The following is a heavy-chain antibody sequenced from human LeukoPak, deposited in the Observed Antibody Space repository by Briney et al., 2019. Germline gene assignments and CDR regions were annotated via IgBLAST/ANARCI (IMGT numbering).Heavy chain of an antibody. D-gene: IGHD5-24*01. V-gene: IGHV1-69*04. J-gene: IGHJ5*02. CDR2: IIPILGVA. Sequence: SVKVSCKASGGTFSSYGISWVRQAPGQGLEWMGRIIPILGVANYAQRFQGRVTITADRSTSTAYMELSSLRSVDTAVYYCARGQEMATNWLDPWGQGTLVTVSS. CDR3: ARGQEMATNWLDP. CDR1: GGTFSSYG.